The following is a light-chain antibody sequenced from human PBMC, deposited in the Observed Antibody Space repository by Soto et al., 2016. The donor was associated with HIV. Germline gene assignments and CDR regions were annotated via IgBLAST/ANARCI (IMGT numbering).Light chain of an antibody. CDR3: QVWDSTTNPRV. CDR1: NIATKS. CDR2: DDT. V-gene: IGLV3-21*03. Sequence: SYELTQPPSVSVAPGKTARITCGGNNIATKSVHWYQQRPGLAPVLVVFDDTDRPSGIPERFSGSNSGNTATLTISRVEAGDEADYYCQVWDSTTNPRVFGTGTKVTV. J-gene: IGLJ1*01.